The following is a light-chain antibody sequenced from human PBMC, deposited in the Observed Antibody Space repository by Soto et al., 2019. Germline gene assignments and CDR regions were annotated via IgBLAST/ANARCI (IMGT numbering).Light chain of an antibody. CDR2: DVS. V-gene: IGKV1-13*02. CDR1: QGISSA. CDR3: QQFNTYPALT. J-gene: IGKJ4*01. Sequence: AIQLTQSPSSLSASVGDRVTITCRARQGISSALAWYQQKPGKSPNLLIYDVSSLESGVPSRFIGSGSGTDFTLTISSLQPEDFATYYCQQFNTYPALTFGGGTKVEIK.